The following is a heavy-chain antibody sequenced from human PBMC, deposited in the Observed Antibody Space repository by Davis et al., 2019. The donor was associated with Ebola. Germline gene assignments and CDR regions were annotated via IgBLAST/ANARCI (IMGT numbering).Heavy chain of an antibody. CDR1: GYTFIAYY. D-gene: IGHD2-15*01. CDR2: INPNSGGT. CDR3: ARAVPATQNLDH. Sequence: AASVKVSCKASGYTFIAYYLHWVRRAPGQGLEWMGWINPNSGGTNNAQKFQGRVTMTRGTSISTAYMELNSLRSDDTAVYYCARAVPATQNLDHWGQGTLVTVSS. J-gene: IGHJ4*02. V-gene: IGHV1-2*02.